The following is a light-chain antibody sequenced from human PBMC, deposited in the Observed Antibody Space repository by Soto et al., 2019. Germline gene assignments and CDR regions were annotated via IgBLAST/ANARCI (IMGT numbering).Light chain of an antibody. V-gene: IGKV3-15*01. CDR3: QQYNNWPPGRT. CDR2: DAS. J-gene: IGKJ1*01. Sequence: PGERAPLSCRASERVSSTLAWYQQKPGQAPRLLIYDASTRATGIPARFSGSGSGTEFTLTISSLQSEDFAVYYCQQYNNWPPGRTFGQGTKVEIK. CDR1: ERVSST.